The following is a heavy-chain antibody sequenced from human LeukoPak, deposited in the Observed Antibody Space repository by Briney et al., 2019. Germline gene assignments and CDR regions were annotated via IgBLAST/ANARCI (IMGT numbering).Heavy chain of an antibody. CDR1: GYTFTSFG. Sequence: ASVKVSCKASGYTFTSFGISWVRQAPGQGLEWMGWISTYSGNTNYAQKLQGRVTMTTDTSTTTAYMELRSLRSDDTAVYYCARPRHSYGDYGYWGQGTLVTVSS. CDR2: ISTYSGNT. CDR3: ARPRHSYGDYGY. J-gene: IGHJ4*02. D-gene: IGHD4-17*01. V-gene: IGHV1-18*04.